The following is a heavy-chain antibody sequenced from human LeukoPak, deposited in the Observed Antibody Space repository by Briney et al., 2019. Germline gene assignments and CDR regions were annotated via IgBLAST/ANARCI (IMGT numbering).Heavy chain of an antibody. CDR1: GYSFVLYG. D-gene: IGHD4-17*01. V-gene: IGHV1-18*01. CDR2: ISTYNGNT. J-gene: IGHJ4*02. Sequence: ASVKVSCKASGYSFVLYGISWVRQAPGQGPEWMGWISTYNGNTKYAQRFQGRVTMTTDTSTSTAYMELRSLRSDDTAVYYCARDEDYGISVNVDYWGQGTLVTVSS. CDR3: ARDEDYGISVNVDY.